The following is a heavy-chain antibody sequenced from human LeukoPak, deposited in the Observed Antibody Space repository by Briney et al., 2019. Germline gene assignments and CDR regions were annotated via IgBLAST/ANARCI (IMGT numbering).Heavy chain of an antibody. CDR1: GGSFSGYY. V-gene: IGHV4-34*01. CDR3: ARGCQQLPPGIWFDP. D-gene: IGHD6-13*01. CDR2: INHSGST. Sequence: SETLSLTCAVYGGSFSGYYWSWIRQPLGKRLEWIGEINHSGSTNYNPSLKSRVTISVDTSKNQFSLKLSSVTAADTAVYYCARGCQQLPPGIWFDPWGQGTLVTVSS. J-gene: IGHJ5*02.